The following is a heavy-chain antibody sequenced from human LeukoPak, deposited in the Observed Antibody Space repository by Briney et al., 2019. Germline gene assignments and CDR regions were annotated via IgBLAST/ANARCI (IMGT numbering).Heavy chain of an antibody. CDR3: AAPYYGSGSYPYYFDY. V-gene: IGHV3-23*01. Sequence: GGSLRLSCAASGFTFSSYAMSWVRQAPGKGLEWVSAISGSGGSTYYADSVKGRFTISRDNSKNTLYLQMNSLRAEDTAVYYCAAPYYGSGSYPYYFDYWGRGTLVTVSS. J-gene: IGHJ4*02. CDR1: GFTFSSYA. CDR2: ISGSGGST. D-gene: IGHD3-10*01.